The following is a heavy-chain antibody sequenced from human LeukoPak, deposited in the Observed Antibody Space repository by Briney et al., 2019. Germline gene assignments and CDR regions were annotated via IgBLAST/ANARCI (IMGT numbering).Heavy chain of an antibody. CDR1: XXTFSSYG. D-gene: IGHD5-18*01. CDR2: IRYDGSNK. J-gene: IGHJ3*02. Sequence: TGGSXXLXXXXXXXTFSSYGMHWVRQAPGKGLEWVAFIRYDGSNKYYADSVKGRFTISRDNSKNTLYLQMNSLRAEDTAVYYCAKTEKGYSYGNDAFDIWGQGTMVTVSS. CDR3: AKTEKGYSYGNDAFDI. V-gene: IGHV3-30*02.